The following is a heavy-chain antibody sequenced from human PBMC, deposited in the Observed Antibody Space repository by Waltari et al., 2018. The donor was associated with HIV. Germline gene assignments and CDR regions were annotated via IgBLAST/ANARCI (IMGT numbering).Heavy chain of an antibody. J-gene: IGHJ4*02. D-gene: IGHD3-16*02. CDR3: ARDEGVYDYVWGSYRLRYFDY. CDR1: GGSISSSSYY. Sequence: QLQLQESGPGLVEPSETLSLTCTVSGGSISSSSYYWGWIRQPPGKGLEWIGSIYYSGSTYYNPSLKSRVTISVDTSKNQFSLKLSSVTAADTAVYYCARDEGVYDYVWGSYRLRYFDYWGQGTLVTVSS. V-gene: IGHV4-39*07. CDR2: IYYSGST.